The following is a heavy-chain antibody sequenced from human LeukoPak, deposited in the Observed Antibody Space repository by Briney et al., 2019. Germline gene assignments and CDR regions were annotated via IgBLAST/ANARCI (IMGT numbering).Heavy chain of an antibody. D-gene: IGHD6-6*01. V-gene: IGHV3-30*02. CDR1: GFTFSSYG. J-gene: IGHJ4*02. CDR2: IRYDGSNK. CDR3: ALLGSIAARPDGDY. Sequence: QAGGSLRLSCAASGFTFSSYGMHWVRQAPGKGLEWVAFIRYDGSNKYYADSVKGRFTISRDNSKNTLYLQMNSLRAEDTAVYYCALLGSIAARPDGDYWGQGTLVTVSS.